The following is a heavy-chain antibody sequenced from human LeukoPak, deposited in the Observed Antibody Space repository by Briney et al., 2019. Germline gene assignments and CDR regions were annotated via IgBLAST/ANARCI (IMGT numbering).Heavy chain of an antibody. Sequence: SETLSFTCTVSGGSISSYYWSWIRQRAGKGLEWIGRIYTSGSTNYNPSLKSRVTMSVDTSKNQFSLKLSSVTAADTAVYYCARRVSVAGSFDPWGQGTLVTVSS. CDR1: GGSISSYY. J-gene: IGHJ5*02. CDR3: ARRVSVAGSFDP. V-gene: IGHV4-4*07. D-gene: IGHD6-19*01. CDR2: IYTSGST.